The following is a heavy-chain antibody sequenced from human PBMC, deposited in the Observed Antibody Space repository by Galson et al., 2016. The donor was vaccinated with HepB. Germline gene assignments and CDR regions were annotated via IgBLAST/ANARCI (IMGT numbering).Heavy chain of an antibody. V-gene: IGHV4-39*01. D-gene: IGHD6-19*01. J-gene: IGHJ4*02. CDR3: ACYSSGWYRSY. CDR1: SGSISSNTYY. Sequence: SETLSLTCTASSGSISSNTYYWGWIRQPPGKGLEWSGSTDYSWSTYYNPSLKSRVIISVDTSKTQFSLKLRSVTAADTAVYYCACYSSGWYRSYCGLGTLVTVSS. CDR2: TDYSWST.